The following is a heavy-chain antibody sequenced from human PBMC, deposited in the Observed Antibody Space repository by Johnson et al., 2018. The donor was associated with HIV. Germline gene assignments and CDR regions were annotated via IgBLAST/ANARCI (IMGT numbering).Heavy chain of an antibody. J-gene: IGHJ3*02. CDR2: ISGSGGRP. CDR1: GFTFSTYA. Sequence: VQLVESGGGLVQPGGSLRLSCAASGFTFSTYAMSWVRQAPGKGLEWVSGISGSGGRPYYADSVKGRFTISRDNSKNTLYLQMNSLRHEDTAVYYCAREGRLLTDAFDIWGQGTMVTVSS. D-gene: IGHD5-18*01. V-gene: IGHV3-23*04. CDR3: AREGRLLTDAFDI.